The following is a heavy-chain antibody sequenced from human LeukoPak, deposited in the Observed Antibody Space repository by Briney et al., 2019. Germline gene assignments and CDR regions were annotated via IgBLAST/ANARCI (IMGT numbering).Heavy chain of an antibody. CDR1: GFTFSSYW. V-gene: IGHV3-7*01. D-gene: IGHD6-19*01. Sequence: SGGSLRLSCAASGFTFSSYWMSWVRQAPGKGLEWVANIKGDGSEKYYVDSVKGRFTISRDNTKNSLYLQMNSLRAEDTAVYYCAKVRTPLAVAGIDVSYWGQGTLVTVSS. J-gene: IGHJ4*02. CDR2: IKGDGSEK. CDR3: AKVRTPLAVAGIDVSY.